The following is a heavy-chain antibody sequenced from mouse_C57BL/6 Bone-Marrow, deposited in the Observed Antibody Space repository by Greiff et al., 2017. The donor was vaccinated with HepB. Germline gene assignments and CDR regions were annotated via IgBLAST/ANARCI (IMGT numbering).Heavy chain of an antibody. CDR3: ARWNYGSSH. CDR1: GYAFTNYL. D-gene: IGHD1-1*01. V-gene: IGHV1-54*01. CDR2: INPGSGGT. Sequence: VQLQQSGAELVRPGTSVKVSCKASGYAFTNYLIEWVKQRPGQGLEWIGVINPGSGGTNYNEKFKGTATLTADKSSSTAYMQLSSLTSEDSAVYFCARWNYGSSHWGQGTTLTVSS. J-gene: IGHJ2*01.